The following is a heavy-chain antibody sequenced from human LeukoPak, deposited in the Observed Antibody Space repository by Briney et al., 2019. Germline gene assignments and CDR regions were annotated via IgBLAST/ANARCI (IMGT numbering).Heavy chain of an antibody. CDR3: ARVYYDYVWGSFDY. D-gene: IGHD3-16*01. V-gene: IGHV1-2*02. CDR2: INPNSGGT. Sequence: ASVKVSCKASGYTFTGYYMHWVRQAPGQGLEWMGWINPNSGGTNYAQKFQGRVTMTRDTSISTAYMELSRLRSDDTAVYYCARVYYDYVWGSFDYWGQGTLATVSS. J-gene: IGHJ4*02. CDR1: GYTFTGYY.